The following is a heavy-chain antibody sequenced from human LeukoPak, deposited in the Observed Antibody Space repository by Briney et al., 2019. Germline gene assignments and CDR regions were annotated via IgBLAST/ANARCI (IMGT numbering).Heavy chain of an antibody. J-gene: IGHJ4*02. D-gene: IGHD2-8*01. CDR3: ERGGRMYGDS. CDR2: MKEDGSDE. Sequence: GGSLRLSCAASGFSFSSYTMSWVRQAPGKGLEWVAKMKEDGSDEDYVDSVKGRFTIYRDNAKNSLFMQMNSLRAEDTAVYFCERGGRMYGDSWGQGTLVTVSS. CDR1: GFSFSSYT. V-gene: IGHV3-7*04.